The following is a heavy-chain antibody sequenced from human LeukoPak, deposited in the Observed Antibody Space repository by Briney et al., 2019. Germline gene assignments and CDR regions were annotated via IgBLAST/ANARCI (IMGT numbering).Heavy chain of an antibody. V-gene: IGHV4-30-4*08. CDR3: ARESRLHDSSDAFDI. CDR2: IYYSGST. Sequence: PSETLSLTCTVSGGSISSGDYYWSWIRQPPGKGLEWIGYIYYSGSTYYNPSHKSRVTISVDTSKNQFSLKLSSVTAADTAVYYCARESRLHDSSDAFDIWGQGTMVTVSS. D-gene: IGHD3-22*01. CDR1: GGSISSGDYY. J-gene: IGHJ3*02.